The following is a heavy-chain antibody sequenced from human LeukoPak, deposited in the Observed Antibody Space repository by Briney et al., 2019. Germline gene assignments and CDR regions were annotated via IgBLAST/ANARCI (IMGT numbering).Heavy chain of an antibody. CDR3: ASLSILSANAFDI. CDR2: ISSSSSYI. CDR1: GFTFDSYW. D-gene: IGHD2/OR15-2a*01. J-gene: IGHJ3*02. Sequence: PGGSLRLSCAASGFTFDSYWMSWVRQAPGKGLEWVSSISSSSSYIYYADSVKGRFTISRDNAKNSLYLQMNSLRAEDTAVYYCASLSILSANAFDIWGQGTMVTVSS. V-gene: IGHV3-21*01.